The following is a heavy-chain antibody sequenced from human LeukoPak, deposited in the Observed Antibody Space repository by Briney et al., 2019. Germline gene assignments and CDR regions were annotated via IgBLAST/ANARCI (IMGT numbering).Heavy chain of an antibody. CDR3: ARGQYDRSPFLQH. D-gene: IGHD3-22*01. J-gene: IGHJ1*01. Sequence: GGSLRLSCAPSGFTFSDYYMSWIRQAPGKGLEWVSYISSGSIIYYADSVKGRFTISRDNAKNSMYLQMNSLRAEDTAVYYCARGQYDRSPFLQHWGQGTLVTVSS. CDR1: GFTFSDYY. V-gene: IGHV3-11*01. CDR2: ISSGSII.